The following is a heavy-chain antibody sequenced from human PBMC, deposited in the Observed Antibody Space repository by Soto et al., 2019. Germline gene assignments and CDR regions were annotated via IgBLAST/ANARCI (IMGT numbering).Heavy chain of an antibody. D-gene: IGHD5-12*01. CDR1: GYTFTGHY. CDR2: IGPGSGAT. J-gene: IGHJ1*01. V-gene: IGHV1-2*02. Sequence: ASVKVSCKASGYTFTGHYIHWVGQAPEQGPEWMGEIGPGSGATSYEQKFQGRVTMTRDMSITTVYMELNNLSPDDTAVYYCGRGRSGQIVVFYWGQATPVTVSS. CDR3: GRGRSGQIVVFY.